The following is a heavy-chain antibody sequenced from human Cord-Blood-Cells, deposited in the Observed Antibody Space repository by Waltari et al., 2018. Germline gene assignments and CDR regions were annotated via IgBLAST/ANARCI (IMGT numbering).Heavy chain of an antibody. CDR2: INPNSGGT. CDR1: GYTFNGYY. V-gene: IGHV1-2*02. CDR3: AKDPPRGWELPY. Sequence: QVQPVQSGAEVKKPGASVKVFCTASGYTFNGYYMHWVRQGPGQGLVWMGWINPNSGGTNYAQMFKGRVTMTGSTSISTAYMEVSRLRSDVTAMYYWAKDPPRGWELPYWGQGTLVTVSS. J-gene: IGHJ4*02. D-gene: IGHD1-26*01.